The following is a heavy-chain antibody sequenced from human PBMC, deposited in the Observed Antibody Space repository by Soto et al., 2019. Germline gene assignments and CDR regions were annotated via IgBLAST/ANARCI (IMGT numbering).Heavy chain of an antibody. CDR1: GYTLSELS. D-gene: IGHD1-26*01. Sequence: ASVKVSCKVSGYTLSELSMHWVRQAPGQGLEWMGGFVPVVGEAVYAQKFQGRVTMTEDTSTDTAYMELSSLRSEDTAVYYCATVWVVGVTRGVFGYWGQGTLVTVSS. CDR3: ATVWVVGVTRGVFGY. V-gene: IGHV1-24*01. J-gene: IGHJ4*02. CDR2: FVPVVGEA.